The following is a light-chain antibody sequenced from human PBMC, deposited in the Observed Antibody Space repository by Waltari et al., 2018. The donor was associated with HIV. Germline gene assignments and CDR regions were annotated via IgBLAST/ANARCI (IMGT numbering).Light chain of an antibody. J-gene: IGLJ3*02. CDR2: QYS. V-gene: IGLV3-1*01. Sequence: SYELTQPPSVSVSPGQTASITCSGDKLGDQYACWYQQKPGQSPVLVIYQYSKRPSGIPARFSGSNSGNTATLTISGTQAMDEADYYCQAWDSSTAWVFGGGTKLTVL. CDR1: KLGDQY. CDR3: QAWDSSTAWV.